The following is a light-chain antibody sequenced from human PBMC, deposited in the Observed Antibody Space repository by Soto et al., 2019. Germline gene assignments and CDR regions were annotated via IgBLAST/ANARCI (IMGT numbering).Light chain of an antibody. CDR2: WAS. CDR1: QSVLYRSNNKDC. V-gene: IGKV4-1*01. J-gene: IGKJ3*01. CDR3: QQCYSTPPT. Sequence: DIVMTQSPDSLTVSLGERATINCKSSQSVLYRSNNKDCLAWYQQKPGQPPKLLIYWASTRESGVPDRFTGSGSGTDFTLTISSLQAEDVAIYYCQQCYSTPPTFGPETKVDIK.